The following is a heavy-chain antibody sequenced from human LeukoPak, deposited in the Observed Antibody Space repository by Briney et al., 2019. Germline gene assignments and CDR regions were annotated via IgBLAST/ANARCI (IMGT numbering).Heavy chain of an antibody. CDR3: ARGGRWLQLEYNWFDP. J-gene: IGHJ5*02. Sequence: PSETLSLTCAVYGGSFSGYFWTWIRQPPGKGLEWIGEINHSGSTNYNPSLKSRVTISVDTSKNQFSLKLSSVTAADTAVYFCARGGRWLQLEYNWFDPWGQGTLVTVSS. D-gene: IGHD5-24*01. CDR1: GGSFSGYF. V-gene: IGHV4-34*01. CDR2: INHSGST.